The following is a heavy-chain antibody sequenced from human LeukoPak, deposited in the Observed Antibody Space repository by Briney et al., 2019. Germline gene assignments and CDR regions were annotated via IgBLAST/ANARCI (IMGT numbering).Heavy chain of an antibody. Sequence: SETLSLTCTVSGGSISSYYWSWIRQPPGKGLEWIGYIYYSGSTNYNPSLKSRVTISVDTSKNQFSLKLSSVTAADTAVYYCATGSNVPAALDVWGQGTTVTVSS. CDR2: IYYSGST. J-gene: IGHJ6*02. V-gene: IGHV4-59*01. CDR3: ATGSNVPAALDV. D-gene: IGHD2-2*01. CDR1: GGSISSYY.